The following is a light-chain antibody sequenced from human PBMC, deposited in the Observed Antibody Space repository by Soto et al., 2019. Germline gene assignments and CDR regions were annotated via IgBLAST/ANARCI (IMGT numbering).Light chain of an antibody. V-gene: IGLV1-51*01. CDR3: GTWDSSLSAVV. CDR1: SSNIGNNY. J-gene: IGLJ2*01. Sequence: QSVLTQPPSVSAAPGQKVTISCSGSSSNIGNNYVSWYQHLPGTAPKLLISDNNERPSGIPDRFSGSKSGTSATLGITGRQTGDEADYFCGTWDSSLSAVVFGGGTKVTVL. CDR2: DNN.